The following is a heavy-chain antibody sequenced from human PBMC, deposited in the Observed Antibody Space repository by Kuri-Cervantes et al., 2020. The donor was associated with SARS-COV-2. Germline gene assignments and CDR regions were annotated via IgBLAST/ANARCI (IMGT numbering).Heavy chain of an antibody. D-gene: IGHD2-2*01. CDR3: TRGTSQTYYYYYYMDV. Sequence: GGSLRLSCAASGFTFSSYWMSWVRQASGKGLEWVGRIRSKANSYATAYAASAKGRFTISRDDSKNTAYLQMNSLKTEDTAVYYCTRGTSQTYYYYYYMDVWGKGTTVTVSS. J-gene: IGHJ6*03. CDR1: GFTFSSYW. V-gene: IGHV3-73*01. CDR2: IRSKANSYAT.